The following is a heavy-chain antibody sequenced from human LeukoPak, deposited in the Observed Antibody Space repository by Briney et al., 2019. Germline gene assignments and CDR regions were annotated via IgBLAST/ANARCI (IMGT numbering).Heavy chain of an antibody. CDR3: AKDRPNYYDSSGHYYRRDGDY. CDR2: VSGSGGYT. J-gene: IGHJ4*02. V-gene: IGHV3-23*01. Sequence: GGSLRLSCAASGFTFSGSAMHWVRQASGKGLEWVSSVSGSGGYTYYAGSVKGRFTISRDNSKNTLYLQMNSLRAEDTAIYYCAKDRPNYYDSSGHYYRRDGDYWGQGTLVTVSS. D-gene: IGHD3-22*01. CDR1: GFTFSGSA.